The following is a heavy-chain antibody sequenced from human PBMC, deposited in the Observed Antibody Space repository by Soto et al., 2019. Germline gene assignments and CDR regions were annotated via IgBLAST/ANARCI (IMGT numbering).Heavy chain of an antibody. V-gene: IGHV1-69*08. CDR2: IIPALGTA. CDR1: GGTFSSHT. CDR3: ARPDFGDYWYFDL. D-gene: IGHD4-17*01. Sequence: QDQLVQSGAEVKKPGSSVKVSCKASGGTFSSHTFSWVRQAPGQGLEWMGRIIPALGTATYAQKCQGRVTSPADESATTVYMDLNSLRSEDSAVYYCARPDFGDYWYFDLWGRGTLVTVSS. J-gene: IGHJ2*01.